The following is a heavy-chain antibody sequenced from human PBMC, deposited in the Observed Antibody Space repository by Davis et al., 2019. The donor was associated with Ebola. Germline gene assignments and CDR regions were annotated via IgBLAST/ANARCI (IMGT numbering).Heavy chain of an antibody. Sequence: LSLSCAASGFTFDDYGMSWVRQAPGKGLEWVSGINWNGGSTAYADSVKGRFTISRDNAKDSLYLQMNSLRAEDTAVYYCARGSRNMDVWGQGTTVTVSS. CDR1: GFTFDDYG. J-gene: IGHJ6*02. CDR3: ARGSRNMDV. CDR2: INWNGGST. V-gene: IGHV3-20*04.